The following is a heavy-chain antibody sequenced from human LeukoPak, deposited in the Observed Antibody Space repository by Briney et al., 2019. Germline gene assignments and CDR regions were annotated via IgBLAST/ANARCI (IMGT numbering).Heavy chain of an antibody. J-gene: IGHJ4*02. CDR1: GYTFTNYG. V-gene: IGHV1-18*01. CDR2: ISAYNGNT. CDR3: AREGSALRDLNYFDY. D-gene: IGHD3-10*01. Sequence: GASVKVSCKASGYTFTNYGISWVRQAPGQGLEWMAWISAYNGNTNYAQKLQGRVTMTTDTSTSTAYMELRSLRSDDTAVYYCAREGSALRDLNYFDYWGQGTLVTVSS.